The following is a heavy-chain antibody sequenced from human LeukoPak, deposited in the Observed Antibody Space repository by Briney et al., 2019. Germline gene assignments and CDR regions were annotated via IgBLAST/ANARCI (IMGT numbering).Heavy chain of an antibody. J-gene: IGHJ3*02. CDR1: GGSISSGGYS. Sequence: SETLSLTCAVSGGSISSGGYSWSWIRQPPGKGLEWIGYIYHSGSTYYNPSLKSRVTISVDRSKNQFSLKLSSVTAADTAVYYCARDRRYYYDSSGYYWTFDIWGQGTMVTVSS. V-gene: IGHV4-30-2*01. CDR2: IYHSGST. D-gene: IGHD3-22*01. CDR3: ARDRRYYYDSSGYYWTFDI.